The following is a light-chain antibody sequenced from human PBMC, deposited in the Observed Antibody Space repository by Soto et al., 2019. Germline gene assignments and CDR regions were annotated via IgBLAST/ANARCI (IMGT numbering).Light chain of an antibody. CDR3: QQYRNWPLT. CDR2: GAS. Sequence: EIVMKQSPATLCVSPGEIATLSCRASESVSSSLAWYQHKPGQSPRLLIYGASTRATNIAARFSGSGSGTEFTLTISSLQSEDFAVYYCQQYRNWPLTFGGGTKVEI. V-gene: IGKV3-15*01. J-gene: IGKJ4*01. CDR1: ESVSSS.